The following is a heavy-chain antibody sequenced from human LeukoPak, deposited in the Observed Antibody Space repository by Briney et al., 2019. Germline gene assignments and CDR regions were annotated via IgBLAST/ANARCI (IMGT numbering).Heavy chain of an antibody. J-gene: IGHJ4*02. CDR2: IYSGGST. V-gene: IGHV3-66*01. CDR3: AKDPRRPREFRAVAGTLYYFDY. Sequence: GGSLRLSCAASGFSVSSNYMSWVRQAPGKGLEWVSVIYSGGSTYYADSVKGRFTTSRDDSKNTLYLQMNSLRAEDTAVYYCAKDPRRPREFRAVAGTLYYFDYWGQGTLVTVSS. D-gene: IGHD6-19*01. CDR1: GFSVSSNY.